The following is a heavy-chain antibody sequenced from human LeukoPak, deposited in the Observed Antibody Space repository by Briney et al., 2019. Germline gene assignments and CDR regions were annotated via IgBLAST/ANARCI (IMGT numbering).Heavy chain of an antibody. V-gene: IGHV1-18*01. CDR3: AFRGVIPNYFDF. CDR1: GYTFKTYS. Sequence: ASVKVSCKASGYTFKTYSFTWVRQAPGQGLEWMGRISAYNGDTNYAQKFQGRVALTADTLTRTGYMELTSLRSDDTAVYYCAFRGVIPNYFDFWGQGSLVTVSS. CDR2: ISAYNGDT. J-gene: IGHJ4*02. D-gene: IGHD3-10*01.